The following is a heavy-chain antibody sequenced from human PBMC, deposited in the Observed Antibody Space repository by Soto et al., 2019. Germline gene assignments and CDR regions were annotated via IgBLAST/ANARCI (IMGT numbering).Heavy chain of an antibody. D-gene: IGHD6-13*01. CDR2: ISAYNGNT. J-gene: IGHJ5*02. Sequence: GASVKVSCKASGYTFTSYGISWVRQAPGQGLEWMAWISAYNGNTNYAQKLQGRVTLTTDTSTSTAYMELRSLRSDDTAVYYCARAPAGDLSSSWYGWFDPWGQGTLVTVSS. CDR1: GYTFTSYG. CDR3: ARAPAGDLSSSWYGWFDP. V-gene: IGHV1-18*01.